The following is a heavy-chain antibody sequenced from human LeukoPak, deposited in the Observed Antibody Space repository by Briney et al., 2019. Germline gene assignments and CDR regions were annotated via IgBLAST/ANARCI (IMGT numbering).Heavy chain of an antibody. Sequence: ASVKVSCKASGYTFTGDYIHWVRQAPGQGLEWMGWINPNSGGTNYVQKLQGRVTMTRDTSISTAYMELSRLRSDDTGVYYCAREYCSSSSCPFDFLGQGTLVTVSS. CDR2: INPNSGGT. J-gene: IGHJ4*02. V-gene: IGHV1-2*02. CDR1: GYTFTGDY. D-gene: IGHD2-15*01. CDR3: AREYCSSSSCPFDF.